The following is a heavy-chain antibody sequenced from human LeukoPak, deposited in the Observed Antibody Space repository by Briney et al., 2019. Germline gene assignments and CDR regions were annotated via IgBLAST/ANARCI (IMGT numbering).Heavy chain of an antibody. CDR3: ARQSMVRGVTLWFDP. CDR2: LNWNGGST. Sequence: GGSLRLSCAASGXTFDDYGVSWVRQAPGKGLEWVFGLNWNGGSTGYADSVKGRFTISRDNAKNSLYLQMNSLRAEDTALYYCARQSMVRGVTLWFDPWGQGTLVTVSS. J-gene: IGHJ5*02. D-gene: IGHD3-10*01. CDR1: GXTFDDYG. V-gene: IGHV3-20*04.